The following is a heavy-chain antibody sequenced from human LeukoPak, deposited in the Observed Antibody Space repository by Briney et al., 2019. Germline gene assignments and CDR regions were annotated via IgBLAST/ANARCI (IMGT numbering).Heavy chain of an antibody. J-gene: IGHJ6*02. Sequence: PSETLSLTCTVSGGSISSSSYYWGWIRQPPGKGLEWIGSIYYSGSTYYNPSLKSRVTISVDTSKNQFSLKLSSVTAADTAVYYCARLASWSSRWLDRYYYGMDVWGQGTTVTVSS. CDR2: IYYSGST. D-gene: IGHD6-13*01. CDR1: GGSISSSSYY. V-gene: IGHV4-39*01. CDR3: ARLASWSSRWLDRYYYGMDV.